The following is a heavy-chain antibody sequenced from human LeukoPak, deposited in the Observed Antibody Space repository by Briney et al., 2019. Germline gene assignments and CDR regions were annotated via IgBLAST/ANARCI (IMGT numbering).Heavy chain of an antibody. J-gene: IGHJ4*02. V-gene: IGHV3-7*01. CDR3: ARDPGSSSFYY. D-gene: IGHD6-13*01. Sequence: GGSLRLSCAASTFTFSTYWMTWVRQAPGKGPEVVAHINKDGSVKNYVDPVKGRFTISRDNAKTSLYLQMKCLRAEDTAVYYGARDPGSSSFYYWGQGTL. CDR2: INKDGSVK. CDR1: TFTFSTYW.